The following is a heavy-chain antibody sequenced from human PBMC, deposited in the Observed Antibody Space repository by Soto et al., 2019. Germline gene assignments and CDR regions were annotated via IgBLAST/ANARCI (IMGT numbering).Heavy chain of an antibody. V-gene: IGHV3-23*01. D-gene: IGHD3-22*01. J-gene: IGHJ4*02. CDR3: ARSAYYYDSSGYFYAYYFDF. CDR2: ISGSGVST. Sequence: GSLRLSCAASGFTFSSYAMSWVPQAPGEGLEWGSFISGSGVSTFYADSVKGRFTISRDNSKNTLYLQMNSLRAEDTAVYYCARSAYYYDSSGYFYAYYFDFYGQGPLVTVTA. CDR1: GFTFSSYA.